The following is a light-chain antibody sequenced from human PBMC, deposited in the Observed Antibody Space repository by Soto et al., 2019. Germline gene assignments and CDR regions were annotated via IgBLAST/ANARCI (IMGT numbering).Light chain of an antibody. CDR1: SNDIGIDKL. CDR2: EGF. J-gene: IGLJ2*01. CDR3: CSYANTNNWL. V-gene: IGLV2-23*01. Sequence: QSALTQPASVSGSPGQSITISCTGTSNDIGIDKLVSWYQQHPGRAPKLMIYEGFKRPSGVSDRFSGSKSGNTASLTISGLRAEDGADYYCCSYANTNNWLFGGGTKLTVL.